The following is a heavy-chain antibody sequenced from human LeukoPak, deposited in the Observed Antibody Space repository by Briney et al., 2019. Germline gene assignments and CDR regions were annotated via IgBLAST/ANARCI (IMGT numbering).Heavy chain of an antibody. D-gene: IGHD4-23*01. CDR2: INTDGSST. CDR1: GFTLSNYW. V-gene: IGHV3-74*01. J-gene: IGHJ4*02. CDR3: ARHRYPTPGIDY. Sequence: GESLRLSCAASGFTLSNYWMHWVRQAPGKGLVWVSRINTDGSSTNYADSVKGRFTISRDNAKNSLFLQINSLRAEDTAVYYCARHRYPTPGIDYWGQGTLVTVSS.